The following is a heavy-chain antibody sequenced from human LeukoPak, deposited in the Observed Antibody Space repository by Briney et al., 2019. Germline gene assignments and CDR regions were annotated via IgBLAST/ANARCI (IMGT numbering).Heavy chain of an antibody. D-gene: IGHD3-10*01. Sequence: PGGSLRLSCAASGFTFSSYSMNWVRQAPGKGLEWVSSISSSSSYIYYADSVKGRFTISRDNAKNSLYLQMNSLRGEDTAVYYCARGDRSGNYYGSGSPWGQGTLVTVSS. CDR1: GFTFSSYS. J-gene: IGHJ5*02. CDR3: ARGDRSGNYYGSGSP. CDR2: ISSSSSYI. V-gene: IGHV3-21*01.